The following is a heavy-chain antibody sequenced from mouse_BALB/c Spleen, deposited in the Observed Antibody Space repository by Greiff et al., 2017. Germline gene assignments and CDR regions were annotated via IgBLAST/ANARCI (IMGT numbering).Heavy chain of an antibody. J-gene: IGHJ3*01. CDR1: GFSLTSYG. D-gene: IGHD2-1*01. V-gene: IGHV2-9*02. CDR3: ARDRYGNFAY. CDR2: IWAGGST. Sequence: VQVVESGPGLVAPSQSLSITCTVSGFSLTSYGVHWVRQPPGKGLEWLGVIWAGGSTNYNSALMSRLSISKDNSKSQVFLKMNSLQTDDTAMYYCARDRYGNFAYWGQGTLVTVSA.